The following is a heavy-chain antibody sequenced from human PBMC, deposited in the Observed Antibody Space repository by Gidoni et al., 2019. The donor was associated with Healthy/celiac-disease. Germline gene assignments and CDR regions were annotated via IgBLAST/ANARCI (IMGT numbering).Heavy chain of an antibody. CDR1: GFTFSSYS. CDR2: ISSSSSYI. J-gene: IGHJ3*02. Sequence: EVHLLESGGGLVKPGGSLRLPCAACGFTFSSYSRNWVRQAPGKGLEWVSFISSSSSYICYAVAVKGRFTTSRDNAKNSLYLQMNSLRAEDTAVYYCATVELSSSFAFDIWGQVTMVTVSS. CDR3: ATVELSSSFAFDI. D-gene: IGHD6-6*01. V-gene: IGHV3-21*01.